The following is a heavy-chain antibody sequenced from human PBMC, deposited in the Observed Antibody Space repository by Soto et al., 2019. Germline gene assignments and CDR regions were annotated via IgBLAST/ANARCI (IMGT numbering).Heavy chain of an antibody. CDR1: GLTLSGHW. Sequence: EVQLVESGGGLVQPGGSLRLSCEASGLTLSGHWMHWVRQAPGKGLLWVSRINSDGSRTSYADSVKGRFTISRDNAKNTLYLEMNSLRAEDTGMYYCARVALYSGYVDYYMDVWGNGATVTVSS. D-gene: IGHD5-12*01. CDR3: ARVALYSGYVDYYMDV. CDR2: INSDGSRT. V-gene: IGHV3-74*01. J-gene: IGHJ6*03.